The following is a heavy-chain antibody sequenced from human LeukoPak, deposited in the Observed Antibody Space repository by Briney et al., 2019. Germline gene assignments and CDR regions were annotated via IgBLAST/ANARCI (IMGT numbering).Heavy chain of an antibody. V-gene: IGHV3-7*01. CDR1: GFTFSSYW. CDR3: ARDVLAGTFDY. D-gene: IGHD6-19*01. J-gene: IGHJ4*02. CDR2: INQDGTEK. Sequence: GGSLRLSCAASGFTFSSYWMNWVRQAPGKGLEWVANINQDGTEKYYVDSVRGRFTISRDNAKNSLFLQMNSLRAEDTAVYYCARDVLAGTFDYWGQGTLVTVSS.